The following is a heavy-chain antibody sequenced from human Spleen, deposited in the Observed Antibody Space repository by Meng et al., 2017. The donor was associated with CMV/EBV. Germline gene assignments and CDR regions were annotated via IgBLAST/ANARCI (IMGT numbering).Heavy chain of an antibody. D-gene: IGHD6-6*01. Sequence: TCTVSGDSISSGDYYWSWIRQSPEKGLEWMGYIYKTGNTYYNPSLKSRVRMSIDMSKNHLSLKLTSMTTAGTAIYYCAKGSSSWVDYWGQGTLVTVSS. J-gene: IGHJ4*02. V-gene: IGHV4-30-4*08. CDR2: IYKTGNT. CDR1: GDSISSGDYY. CDR3: AKGSSSWVDY.